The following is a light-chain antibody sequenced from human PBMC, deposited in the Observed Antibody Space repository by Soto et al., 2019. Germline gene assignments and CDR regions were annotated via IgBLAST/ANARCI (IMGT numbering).Light chain of an antibody. CDR1: QSISSY. V-gene: IGKV1-39*01. CDR2: AAS. J-gene: IGKJ2*01. Sequence: DIQMTQSPSSLSASVGDRVTITCRASQSISSYLNWYQQKPGKAPKLLIYAASSLQSGVPSRFSGSGSGTDFTVTISSLQPEDFATYYCQQSYRTPHTFGQGTKLETK. CDR3: QQSYRTPHT.